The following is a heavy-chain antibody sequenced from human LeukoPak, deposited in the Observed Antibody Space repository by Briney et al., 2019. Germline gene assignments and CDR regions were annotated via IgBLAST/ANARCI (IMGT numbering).Heavy chain of an antibody. CDR2: IIPIFGTA. CDR1: GGTFSSYA. Sequence: SVKVSCKASGGTFSSYAISWVRQAPGQGLEWMGGIIPIFGTANYAQKFQGRVTITADESTSIAYMELSSLRSEDTAVYYCARFYCSSTSCFLDYWGQGTLVTVSS. V-gene: IGHV1-69*13. D-gene: IGHD2-2*01. CDR3: ARFYCSSTSCFLDY. J-gene: IGHJ4*02.